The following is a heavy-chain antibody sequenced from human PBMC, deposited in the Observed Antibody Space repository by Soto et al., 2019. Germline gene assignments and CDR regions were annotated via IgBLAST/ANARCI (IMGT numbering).Heavy chain of an antibody. CDR3: ARQGGDYLGDWFDP. V-gene: IGHV4-39*01. D-gene: IGHD4-17*01. CDR1: GGSISSSSYY. CDR2: IYYSGST. Sequence: SETLSLTCTVSGGSISSSSYYWGWIRQPPGKGLEWIGSIYYSGSTYYNPSLKSRVTISVDTSKNQFSLKLSSVTAADTAVYYCARQGGDYLGDWFDPWGQGTLVTVSS. J-gene: IGHJ5*02.